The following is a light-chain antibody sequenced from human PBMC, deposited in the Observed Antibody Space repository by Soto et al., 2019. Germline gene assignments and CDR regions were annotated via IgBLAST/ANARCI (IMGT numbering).Light chain of an antibody. CDR2: VAS. Sequence: IVLTQSPGTLSLSPGERATLSCRASQSVSSSYLAWFQQKSGQAPRLLIYVASSRATGIPDRFSGSGSGTDFTLTISRLEPEDFAVYYCQQYGSYPVTFGRGTKVEIK. CDR3: QQYGSYPVT. V-gene: IGKV3-20*01. CDR1: QSVSSSY. J-gene: IGKJ1*01.